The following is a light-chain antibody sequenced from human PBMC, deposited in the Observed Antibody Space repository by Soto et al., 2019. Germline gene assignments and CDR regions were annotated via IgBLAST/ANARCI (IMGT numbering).Light chain of an antibody. V-gene: IGKV3-15*01. Sequence: EGLMTQSPATLSVSPGERVTLSCRASESISTNLAWYQQKPGQAPRLLIYGASTRATGIPARFSGSGSGTEFSHRISRLQSEDSAVYFCQQYRNWPPMYTFGQGTKLQIK. CDR3: QQYRNWPPMYT. CDR1: ESISTN. J-gene: IGKJ2*01. CDR2: GAS.